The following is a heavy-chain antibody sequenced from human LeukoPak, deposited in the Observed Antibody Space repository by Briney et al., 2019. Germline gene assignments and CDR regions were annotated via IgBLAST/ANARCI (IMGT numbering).Heavy chain of an antibody. CDR2: INPNSGGT. CDR1: GYSFTDYY. D-gene: IGHD1-26*01. CDR3: ARADRLDGSPYLIGP. V-gene: IGHV1-2*02. J-gene: IGHJ5*02. Sequence: ASVKASCKTSGYSFTDYYMHWVRQAPGQGLEWMGWINPNSGGTSTAQKFQGRITMTRDTSITTVYMEVSWLTSDDTAIYYCARADRLDGSPYLIGPWGQGTLVTVSS.